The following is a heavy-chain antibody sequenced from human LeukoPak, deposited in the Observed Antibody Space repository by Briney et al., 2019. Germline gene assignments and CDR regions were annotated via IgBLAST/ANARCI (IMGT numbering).Heavy chain of an antibody. V-gene: IGHV1-69*05. D-gene: IGHD3-22*01. J-gene: IGHJ4*02. CDR2: IIPIFGTA. CDR3: ARAWDYYDSSGYISGYFDY. Sequence: SVKVSCKASGGTFSSYAISWVRQAPGQGLEWMGGIIPIFGTANYAQKFQGRATITTDESTSTAYMELSSLRSEDTAVYYCARAWDYYDSSGYISGYFDYWGQGTLVTVSS. CDR1: GGTFSSYA.